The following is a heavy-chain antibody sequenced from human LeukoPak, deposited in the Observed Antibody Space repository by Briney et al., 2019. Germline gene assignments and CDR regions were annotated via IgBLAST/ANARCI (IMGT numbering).Heavy chain of an antibody. J-gene: IGHJ3*02. D-gene: IGHD3-10*01. Sequence: SETLSLTCTVSGGSISSYYWSWIRQPPGKGLEWIGYIYYSGSTNYNPSLKSRVTISVETSNNQFSLKLRSVTAAATAVYYCAXXIHGSGSYGDAFDIWGQGTMVTVSS. V-gene: IGHV4-59*01. CDR1: GGSISSYY. CDR2: IYYSGST. CDR3: AXXIHGSGSYGDAFDI.